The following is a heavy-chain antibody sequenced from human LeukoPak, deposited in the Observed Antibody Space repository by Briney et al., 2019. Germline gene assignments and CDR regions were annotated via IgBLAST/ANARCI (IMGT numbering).Heavy chain of an antibody. CDR1: GFTFSSYS. J-gene: IGHJ4*02. D-gene: IGHD1-26*01. V-gene: IGHV3-48*04. CDR3: AREFDGSASGAGY. CDR2: ISSSSSTI. Sequence: GGSLRLSCAASGFTFSSYSMNWVRQAPGKGLEWVSYISSSSSTIYYADSVKGRFTVSRDNAKRSLYLLMNSLRADDTAVYYCAREFDGSASGAGYWGQGTLVTVSS.